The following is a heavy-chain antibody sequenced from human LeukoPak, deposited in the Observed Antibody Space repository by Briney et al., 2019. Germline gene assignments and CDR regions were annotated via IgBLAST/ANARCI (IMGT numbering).Heavy chain of an antibody. D-gene: IGHD3-10*01. CDR1: GFTFSDYG. Sequence: GGSLRLSCAASGFTFSDYGIHWVRQAPGKGLEWVAVIWSDGSNKYYADSVKGRFTISRENSKNTLYLRMNSLGVEDTAVYYCVRASGSFDYWGQGTLVTVSS. V-gene: IGHV3-33*01. CDR2: IWSDGSNK. CDR3: VRASGSFDY. J-gene: IGHJ4*02.